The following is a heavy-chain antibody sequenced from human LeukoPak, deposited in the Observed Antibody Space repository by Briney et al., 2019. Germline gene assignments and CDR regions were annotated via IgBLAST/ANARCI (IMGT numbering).Heavy chain of an antibody. V-gene: IGHV3-23*01. D-gene: IGHD2-2*01. J-gene: IGHJ4*02. CDR2: VSGSGGST. CDR3: AKRYCSSTCCSFFDF. Sequence: PGGSLRLSCAASGFTFSTYTMNWVRQAPGKGLEWVSAVSGSGGSTYYADSVKGRFTISRDNSKNTLYVQMNSLRAEDTAVYYCAKRYCSSTCCSFFDFWGQGTLVTVSS. CDR1: GFTFSTYT.